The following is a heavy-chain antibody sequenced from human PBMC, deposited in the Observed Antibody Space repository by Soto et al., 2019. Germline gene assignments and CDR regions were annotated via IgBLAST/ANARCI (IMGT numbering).Heavy chain of an antibody. V-gene: IGHV3-48*01. CDR2: LSSSSSTI. D-gene: IGHD3-22*01. CDR3: AKIEPRFFYDSTGYYPFDY. CDR1: GFTFSSYS. J-gene: IGHJ4*02. Sequence: GGSLRLSCAASGFTFSSYSMNWVRQAPGKGLEWVSYLSSSSSTINYADSVMGRFTISRDNSKNTVYLQMNSLRAEDTAVYYCAKIEPRFFYDSTGYYPFDYWGQGTLVTVSS.